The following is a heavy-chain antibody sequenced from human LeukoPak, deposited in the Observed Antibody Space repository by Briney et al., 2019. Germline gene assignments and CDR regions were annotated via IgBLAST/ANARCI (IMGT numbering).Heavy chain of an antibody. J-gene: IGHJ4*02. CDR3: ARLNWSDLDY. D-gene: IGHD1-20*01. CDR2: VCCSGGT. V-gene: IGHV4-39*01. CDR1: GGSISSSSYY. Sequence: PSETLSLTCTVSGGSISSSSYYWGWIRQPPGKGLEWIGSVCCSGGTYYNPSLKSRVTISADTSKNQFSLKLTSVTAADTAVYYCARLNWSDLDYWGQGTRVTVSS.